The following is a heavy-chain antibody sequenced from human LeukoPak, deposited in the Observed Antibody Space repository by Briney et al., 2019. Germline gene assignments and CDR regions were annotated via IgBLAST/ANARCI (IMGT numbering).Heavy chain of an antibody. D-gene: IGHD2-15*01. CDR2: IYSGGST. CDR3: ARDPRYCSGGSCYHPQYYYYGMDV. J-gene: IGHJ6*02. CDR1: GFTVSSNY. Sequence: GSLRLSCAASGFTVSSNYMSWVRQAPGKGLEWVSVIYSGGSTYYADSVKGRFTISRDNSKNTLYLQMNSLRAEDTAVYYCARDPRYCSGGSCYHPQYYYYGMDVWGQGTTVTVSS. V-gene: IGHV3-66*02.